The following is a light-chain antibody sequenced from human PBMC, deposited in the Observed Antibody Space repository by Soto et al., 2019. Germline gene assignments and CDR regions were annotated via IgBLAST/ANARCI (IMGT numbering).Light chain of an antibody. Sequence: DIQMTQSRSSLSASVGDRVTITCWASQTISIYLNWYQQKPGKAPKLLIYAASSLQSGVPSRFSGSGSGTDFTLTISSLQPEDFATYSCQQSYSTPRTFGQGTKVDIK. CDR1: QTISIY. J-gene: IGKJ1*01. CDR2: AAS. CDR3: QQSYSTPRT. V-gene: IGKV1-39*01.